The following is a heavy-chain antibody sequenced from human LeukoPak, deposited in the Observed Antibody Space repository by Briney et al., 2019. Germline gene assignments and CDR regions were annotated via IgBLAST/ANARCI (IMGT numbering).Heavy chain of an antibody. CDR2: IRNKANSYTT. CDR1: GFTFSDHY. J-gene: IGHJ4*02. D-gene: IGHD4-17*01. CDR3: ARDHGDFDY. Sequence: GGSLRLSCVASGFTFSDHYMDWVRQAPGKGLEWVGRIRNKANSYTTEYAASVKGRFTISRDDSKNSMYLEMNSLKTEDTAIYYCARDHGDFDYWGQGTLVTVSS. V-gene: IGHV3-72*01.